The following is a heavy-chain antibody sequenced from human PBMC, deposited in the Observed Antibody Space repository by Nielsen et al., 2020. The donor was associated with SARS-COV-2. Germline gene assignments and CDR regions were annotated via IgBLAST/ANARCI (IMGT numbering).Heavy chain of an antibody. CDR3: AREGRKLPLDY. J-gene: IGHJ4*02. CDR2: ITSSNTYT. Sequence: GGSLRLSCVGSGFTFSDYYMSWVRQAPGKGLEWVSYITSSNTYTNYADSVKGRFTISRDNAKNSLSLQMHSLRAEDTAVYYCAREGRKLPLDYWGQGTLVTVSS. CDR1: GFTFSDYY. D-gene: IGHD5-24*01. V-gene: IGHV3-11*05.